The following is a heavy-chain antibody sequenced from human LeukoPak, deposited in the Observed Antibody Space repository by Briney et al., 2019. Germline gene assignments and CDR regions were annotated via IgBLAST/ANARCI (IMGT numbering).Heavy chain of an antibody. CDR3: ARDLPTAAENYAYYYYYGMDV. V-gene: IGHV3-30*03. CDR1: GFTFSSYG. CDR2: ISYDGSNK. D-gene: IGHD6-13*01. J-gene: IGHJ6*02. Sequence: GGSLRLSCAASGFTFSSYGTHWVRQAPGKGLEGVAVISYDGSNKYYADSVKGRFTISRDNSKNTLYLQMNSLRAEDTAVYYCARDLPTAAENYAYYYYYGMDVWGQGTTVTVSS.